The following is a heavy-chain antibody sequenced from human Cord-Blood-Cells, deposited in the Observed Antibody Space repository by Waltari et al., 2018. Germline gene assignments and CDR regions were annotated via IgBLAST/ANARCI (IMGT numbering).Heavy chain of an antibody. D-gene: IGHD4-4*01. J-gene: IGHJ4*02. CDR3: ARPGYSNYYFDY. V-gene: IGHV4-34*01. Sequence: QVQLQQWGAGLLKPSETLSLTCAVYGGSFSGYYWSWIRQPPGKGLEWIGEINHSGSTNYNPPLKSRVTISVDTSKNQFSLKLSSVTAADTAVYYCARPGYSNYYFDYWGQGTLVTVSS. CDR1: GGSFSGYY. CDR2: INHSGST.